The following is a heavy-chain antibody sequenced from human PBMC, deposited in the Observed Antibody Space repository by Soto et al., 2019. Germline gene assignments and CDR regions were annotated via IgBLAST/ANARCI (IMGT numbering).Heavy chain of an antibody. CDR2: INPNSGGT. CDR1: GYTFTGYY. Sequence: GASVKVSCKASGYTFTGYYMHWVRQAPGQRLEWMGWINPNSGGTNYAQKFQGWVTMTRDTSISTAYMELSRLRSDDTAVYYCARDGVRDYYDSSGYFHYFDYWGQGTLVTVSS. J-gene: IGHJ4*02. CDR3: ARDGVRDYYDSSGYFHYFDY. D-gene: IGHD3-22*01. V-gene: IGHV1-2*04.